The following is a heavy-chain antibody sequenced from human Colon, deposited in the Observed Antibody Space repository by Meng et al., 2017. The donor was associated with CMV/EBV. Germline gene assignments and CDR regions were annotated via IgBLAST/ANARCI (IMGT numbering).Heavy chain of an antibody. CDR1: GFSFRDYW. Sequence: GGPRRLSGAASGFSFRDYWVTGVRQRPGKGLELVANMSPAENEYSYGDSVEGRFTMSRDNAKDSLYLDMTGLRADDTAVYFCATDFGWYRRIYWGQGTLVPVSS. V-gene: IGHV3-7*03. D-gene: IGHD6-19*01. CDR2: MSPAENEY. J-gene: IGHJ4*01. CDR3: ATDFGWYRRIY.